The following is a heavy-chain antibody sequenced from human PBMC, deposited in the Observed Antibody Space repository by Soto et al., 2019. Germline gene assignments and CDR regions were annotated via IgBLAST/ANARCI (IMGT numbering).Heavy chain of an antibody. CDR3: TRVGVDDFWSSYQEPPHYYYGMDV. D-gene: IGHD3-3*01. V-gene: IGHV3-49*03. CDR1: GFTFGDYA. Sequence: GGSLRLSCTASGFTFGDYAMSWFRQAPGKGLEWVGFIRSKAYGGTTEYAASVKGRFTISRDDSKSIAYLQMNSLKTEDTAVYYCTRVGVDDFWSSYQEPPHYYYGMDVWGQGTTVTVSS. J-gene: IGHJ6*02. CDR2: IRSKAYGGTT.